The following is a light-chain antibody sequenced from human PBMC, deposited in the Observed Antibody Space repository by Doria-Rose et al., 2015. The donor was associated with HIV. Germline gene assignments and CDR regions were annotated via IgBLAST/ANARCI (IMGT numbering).Light chain of an antibody. J-gene: IGKJ2*01. Sequence: DIQMTQSPSTLSASVGDRVAITCRASRRISSWLAWYQQKPGKAPKLLIYKASILESGVPSRFSGRGSGTEFTLTISSLQPDDFATYYCQHYDTYPYTFGQGTRL. CDR3: QHYDTYPYT. V-gene: IGKV1-5*03. CDR2: KAS. CDR1: RRISSW.